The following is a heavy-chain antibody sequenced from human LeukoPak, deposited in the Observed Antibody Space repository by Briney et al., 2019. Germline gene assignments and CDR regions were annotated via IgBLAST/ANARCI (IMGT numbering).Heavy chain of an antibody. CDR1: GFTFSAYA. CDR2: ISPDGNNK. Sequence: PGGSLRLSCAASGFTFSAYALHWLRQAPDKGLEWVAVISPDGNNKHYADSMKGRFTISRDNSKNMVNLQMNSLGDEDTAAYYCARGRNFDFWGQGTMVTVSS. CDR3: ARGRNFDF. V-gene: IGHV3-30-3*01. J-gene: IGHJ3*01.